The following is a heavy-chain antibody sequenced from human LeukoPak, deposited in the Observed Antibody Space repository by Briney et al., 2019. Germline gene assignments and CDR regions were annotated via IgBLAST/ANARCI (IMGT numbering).Heavy chain of an antibody. Sequence: ASVKVSCKASGYAFTSYYMHWVRQAPGQGLEWMGWISAYNGNTNYAQKLQGRVTMTTDTSTSTAYMELRSLRSDDTAVYYCARTPNLQYYCYMDVWGKGTTVTVSS. V-gene: IGHV1-18*04. D-gene: IGHD2-8*01. CDR1: GYAFTSYY. CDR2: ISAYNGNT. J-gene: IGHJ6*03. CDR3: ARTPNLQYYCYMDV.